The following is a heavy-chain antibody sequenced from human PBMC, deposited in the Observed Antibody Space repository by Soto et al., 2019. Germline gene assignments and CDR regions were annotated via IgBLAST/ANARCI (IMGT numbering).Heavy chain of an antibody. CDR3: AAVLRGDYVPYYYCYGMDV. Sequence: QMQLVQSGPEVKKPGTSVKVSCKASGFTFTSSAMQWVRQARGQRLEWIGWIVVGSGNTNYAQKFQEGVTSTRDMSTSTAYMELSSLRSEDTAVYYCAAVLRGDYVPYYYCYGMDVWGQGTTVTVSS. CDR1: GFTFTSSA. CDR2: IVVGSGNT. D-gene: IGHD4-17*01. J-gene: IGHJ6*02. V-gene: IGHV1-58*02.